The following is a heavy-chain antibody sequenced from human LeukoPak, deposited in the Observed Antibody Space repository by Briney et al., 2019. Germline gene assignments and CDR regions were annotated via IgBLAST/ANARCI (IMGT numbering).Heavy chain of an antibody. Sequence: GGSLRLSCAASGFTFSSYEVNWVRQAPGKGLEWISYISSSGSTIYYADSVKGRFTISRDNAKNSLYLQMNSLRAGDTAVYYCARDSVHFDWSTGYYFDYWGQGTLVTVSS. J-gene: IGHJ4*02. V-gene: IGHV3-48*03. CDR1: GFTFSSYE. CDR3: ARDSVHFDWSTGYYFDY. CDR2: ISSSGSTI. D-gene: IGHD3-9*01.